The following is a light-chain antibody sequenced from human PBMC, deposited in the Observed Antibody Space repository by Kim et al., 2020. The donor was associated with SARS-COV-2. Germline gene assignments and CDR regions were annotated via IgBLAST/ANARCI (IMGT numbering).Light chain of an antibody. CDR2: RNN. CDR1: SSNIGSNY. Sequence: ELTQPPSASGTPGQRVTISCSGSSSNIGSNYVYWYQQLPGTAPKLLIYRNNQRPSGVPDRFSGSKSGTSASLAISGLRSEDEADYYCAAWDDSLSGWVFRGET. J-gene: IGLJ3*02. CDR3: AAWDDSLSGWV. V-gene: IGLV1-47*01.